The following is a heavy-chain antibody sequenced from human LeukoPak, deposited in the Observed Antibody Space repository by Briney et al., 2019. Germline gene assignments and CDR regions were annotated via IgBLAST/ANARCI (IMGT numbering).Heavy chain of an antibody. D-gene: IGHD4/OR15-4a*01. Sequence: PGGSLRLSCAASGFMFNSYGMHWVRQAPGKGLEWVAVISYDGSNKYYADSVKGRFTISRDNSKNTLYLQMNSLRAEDTAVYYCARRAGAYSHPYDYWGQGTLVTVSS. CDR3: ARRAGAYSHPYDY. CDR1: GFMFNSYG. J-gene: IGHJ4*02. CDR2: ISYDGSNK. V-gene: IGHV3-30*03.